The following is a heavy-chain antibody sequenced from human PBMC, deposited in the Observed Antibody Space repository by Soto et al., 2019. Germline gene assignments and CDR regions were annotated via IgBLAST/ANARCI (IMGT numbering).Heavy chain of an antibody. CDR2: INPSGGST. Sequence: SSVKVSCKASGYTFTSYYMHWVRQAPGQGLEWMGIINPSGGSTSYAQKFQGRVTMTRDTSTSTVYMELSSLRSEDTAVYYCARELVTYDTSGYSYYYYYGMDVWGQGTTVTAP. J-gene: IGHJ6*02. CDR1: GYTFTSYY. V-gene: IGHV1-46*01. D-gene: IGHD3-22*01. CDR3: ARELVTYDTSGYSYYYYYGMDV.